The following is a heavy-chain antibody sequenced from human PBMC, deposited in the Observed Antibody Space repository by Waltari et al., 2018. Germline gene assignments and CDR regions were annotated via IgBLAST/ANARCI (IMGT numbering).Heavy chain of an antibody. V-gene: IGHV3-53*02. CDR3: ARVWRNYHYYGMDV. CDR1: GLSVRSNY. D-gene: IGHD3-16*01. Sequence: EVQLVETGGGLTQPGGSLRLSCAASGLSVRSNYISWVRQAPGRGLGVVSTIYDGGSSYYADSVKGRLTISRDNSKNTVYLQMNSLRVDDTAVYYCARVWRNYHYYGMDVWGQGTTVTVSS. J-gene: IGHJ6*02. CDR2: IYDGGSS.